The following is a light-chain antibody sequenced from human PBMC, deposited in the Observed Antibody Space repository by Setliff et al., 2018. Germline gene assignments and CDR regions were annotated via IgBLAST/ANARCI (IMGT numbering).Light chain of an antibody. V-gene: IGLV2-14*03. J-gene: IGLJ2*01. Sequence: SVLAQTASVSGSPGQSITISCTGTTSGVGGYNYVSWYQQHPGNAPKLLIYDVSNRPSGVSSRFSGSKSGNTASLTISGLQAEDEAHYCCSSYTSSSALVFGGGTKGTVL. CDR1: TSGVGGYNY. CDR3: SSYTSSSALV. CDR2: DVS.